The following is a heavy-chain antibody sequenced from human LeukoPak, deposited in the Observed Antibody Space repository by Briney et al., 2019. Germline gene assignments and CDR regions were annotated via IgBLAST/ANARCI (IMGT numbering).Heavy chain of an antibody. CDR1: GFTFNTYA. CDR3: GKDWKVES. J-gene: IGHJ4*02. CDR2: ISDNGSKT. D-gene: IGHD1-1*01. Sequence: GGSLRLSCVASGFTFNTYALTWVRQAPGKGLEWVSAISDNGSKTYYAQSVKGRFTISRDNSKNTVYLQMNSLRGGDTALYYCGKDWKVESWGQGTLVTVSS. V-gene: IGHV3-23*01.